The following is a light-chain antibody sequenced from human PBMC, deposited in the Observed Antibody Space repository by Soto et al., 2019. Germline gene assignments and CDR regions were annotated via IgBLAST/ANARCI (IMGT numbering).Light chain of an antibody. V-gene: IGKV1-39*01. CDR1: QSISTY. CDR3: QQYNTFST. Sequence: DIQMTQSPSSLSASVGDRVTITCRASQSISTYLIWYQQKPGKAPKLLIYATSSLQSGVPSRFSGSGSGTDFTLTISSLQPEDFATYYCQQYNTFSTFGQGTKVDIK. CDR2: ATS. J-gene: IGKJ1*01.